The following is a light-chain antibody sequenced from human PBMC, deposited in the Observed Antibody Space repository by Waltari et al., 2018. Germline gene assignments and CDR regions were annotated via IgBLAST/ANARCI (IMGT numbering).Light chain of an antibody. V-gene: IGKV1-17*01. CDR1: QGIRKD. CDR3: LQRDDYPLT. Sequence: DIQMTQSPSSLSASVGDRVTISCRASQGIRKDLGWYQQKPGKAPKRLIYGASSLQSGVPSRFSGSGSGTEFTHTIRSLQPEDFATYYCLQRDDYPLTFGQGTKVEIK. J-gene: IGKJ1*01. CDR2: GAS.